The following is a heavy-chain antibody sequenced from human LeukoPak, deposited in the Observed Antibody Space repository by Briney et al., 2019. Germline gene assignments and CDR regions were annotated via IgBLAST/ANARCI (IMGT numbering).Heavy chain of an antibody. D-gene: IGHD1-14*01. V-gene: IGHV3-48*03. CDR2: IGTRGRVV. CDR1: GFTFASYD. Sequence: PGGSLRLSCAASGFTFASYDMNWVRQAPGKGLEWVSYIGTRGRVVHYADSVKGRFTISRDNAKNSLFLQMNVLRAEDTALYYCVRDRSTGLFDFWGQGTLVTVSS. J-gene: IGHJ4*02. CDR3: VRDRSTGLFDF.